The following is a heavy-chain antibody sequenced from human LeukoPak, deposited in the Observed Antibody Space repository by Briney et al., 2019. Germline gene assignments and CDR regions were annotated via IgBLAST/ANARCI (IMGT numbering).Heavy chain of an antibody. D-gene: IGHD3-10*01. J-gene: IGHJ6*02. CDR3: ATDRRHSTMVRGASNYYYYGMDV. Sequence: GASVKVSCKVSGYTLTELSMHWVRQAPGKGLEWMGGFDPEDGETIYAQKFQGRVTMTEDTSTDTAYMELSSLRSEDTAVYYCATDRRHSTMVRGASNYYYYGMDVWGQGTTVTVSS. V-gene: IGHV1-24*01. CDR1: GYTLTELS. CDR2: FDPEDGET.